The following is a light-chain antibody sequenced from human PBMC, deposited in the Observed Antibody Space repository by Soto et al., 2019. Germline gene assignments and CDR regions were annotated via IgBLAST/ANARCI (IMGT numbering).Light chain of an antibody. CDR2: DAS. J-gene: IGKJ2*01. V-gene: IGKV1-33*01. CDR1: QDISNY. CDR3: QQYDKRPYT. Sequence: DIPMTPSPSSLSASVGDRVTITCQASQDISNYLNWYQQKPGKAPKLLTYDASNLETGVPSRFSGSGSGTDFTFTISSLQPEDIATYYCQQYDKRPYTLGHGTKLEIK.